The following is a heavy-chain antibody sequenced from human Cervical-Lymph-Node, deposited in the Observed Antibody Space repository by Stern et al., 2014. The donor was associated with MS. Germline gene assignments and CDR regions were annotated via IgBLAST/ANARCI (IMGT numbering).Heavy chain of an antibody. J-gene: IGHJ4*02. V-gene: IGHV3-9*01. CDR1: GFTFDDYA. CDR2: VSWNSDTI. CDR3: AKGEASSITIAGTGIDY. D-gene: IGHD6-13*01. Sequence: EVQLVQSGGGLVQPGRSLRLSYAVSGFTFDDYAMHWVRQAPGKGLEWVSGVSWNSDTIDYAESVKGRFTISRDNAKNSLYLRMSSLRAEDTAFYFCAKGEASSITIAGTGIDYWGQGTLVTVS.